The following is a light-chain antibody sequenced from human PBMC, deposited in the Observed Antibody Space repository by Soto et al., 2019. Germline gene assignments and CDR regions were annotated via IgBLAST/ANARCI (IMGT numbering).Light chain of an antibody. V-gene: IGLV1-51*01. J-gene: IGLJ3*02. Sequence: QSVLTQPPSVAAAPGQKVTISCSGSSGNIDHNYVSWYRHLPGTAPKLLIYDNNKRPSGIPDRFSGSRSGTSATLGITGLQTGDEADYYCGTWDNGLSGGNWVFGGGTKVTVL. CDR2: DNN. CDR3: GTWDNGLSGGNWV. CDR1: SGNIDHNY.